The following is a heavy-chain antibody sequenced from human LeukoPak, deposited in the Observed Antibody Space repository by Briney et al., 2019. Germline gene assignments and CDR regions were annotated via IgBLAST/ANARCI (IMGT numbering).Heavy chain of an antibody. V-gene: IGHV3-11*01. Sequence: GGSLRLSCAASGFTVSSNYMSWVRQAPGKGLEWVSYISSSGSTIYYADSVKGRFTISRDNAKNSLYLQMNSLRAEDMALYYCAKGGSSGWNYFDYWGQGTLVTVSS. D-gene: IGHD6-19*01. J-gene: IGHJ4*02. CDR1: GFTVSSNY. CDR3: AKGGSSGWNYFDY. CDR2: ISSSGSTI.